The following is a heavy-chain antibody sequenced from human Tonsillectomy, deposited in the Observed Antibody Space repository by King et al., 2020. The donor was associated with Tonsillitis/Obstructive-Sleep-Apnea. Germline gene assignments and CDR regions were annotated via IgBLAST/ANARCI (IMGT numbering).Heavy chain of an antibody. V-gene: IGHV3-9*01. J-gene: IGHJ3*02. CDR1: GFTFDDYA. D-gene: IGHD6-19*01. Sequence: QLVQSGGGLVQPGRSLRLSCVASGFTFDDYAMHWVRQAPGKGLEWVSGISWNSGAIGYADSVKGRFTISRDNAKNSLYLQMNSLRAEDTALYYCAKDCVPRSSGWYLDAFDIWGQGTMVTVSS. CDR2: ISWNSGAI. CDR3: AKDCVPRSSGWYLDAFDI.